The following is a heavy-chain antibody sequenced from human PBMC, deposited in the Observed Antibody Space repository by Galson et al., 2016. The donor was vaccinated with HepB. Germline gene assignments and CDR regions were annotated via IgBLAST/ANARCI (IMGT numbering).Heavy chain of an antibody. CDR1: GFTFSDSD. V-gene: IGHV3-13*01. CDR2: IGTAGGT. J-gene: IGHJ4*02. D-gene: IGHD6-13*01. CDR3: AKVTSTWYGDYFDS. Sequence: SLRLSCATSGFTFSDSDIHWVRQTTEKGLEWVAAIGTAGGTYYPDSMEGRFTISRENAKNFVFLQMNDVRAGDTAVYYCAKVTSTWYGDYFDSWGQGTLVTVSS.